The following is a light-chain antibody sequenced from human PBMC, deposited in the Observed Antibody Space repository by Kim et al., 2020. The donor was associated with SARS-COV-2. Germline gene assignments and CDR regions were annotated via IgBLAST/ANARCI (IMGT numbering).Light chain of an antibody. J-gene: IGKJ1*01. Sequence: PGESATFSCRASQSINSNVAWYQQKPGQAPWLLISLASTRATGIPARFSGSVSGTEFTLSISSLQSEDFAVYYCQQYNNWPPTFGQGTKVDIK. CDR2: LAS. CDR3: QQYNNWPPT. CDR1: QSINSN. V-gene: IGKV3-15*01.